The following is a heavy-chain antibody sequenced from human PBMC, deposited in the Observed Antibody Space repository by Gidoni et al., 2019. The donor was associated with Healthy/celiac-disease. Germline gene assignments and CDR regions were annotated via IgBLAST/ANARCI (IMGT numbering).Heavy chain of an antibody. CDR2: IAYDGSNK. CDR3: ARDLASCSSTSCYYYYGMDV. V-gene: IGHV3-30*04. D-gene: IGHD2-2*01. CDR1: GFTFSSYA. Sequence: QVQLVESGGGVVQPGRSLRLSCAASGFTFSSYAMHWVRQAPGKGLVWVAVIAYDGSNKYYADSVKGRFTISRDNSKNTLYLQMNSLRAEDTAVYYCARDLASCSSTSCYYYYGMDVWGQGTTVTVSS. J-gene: IGHJ6*02.